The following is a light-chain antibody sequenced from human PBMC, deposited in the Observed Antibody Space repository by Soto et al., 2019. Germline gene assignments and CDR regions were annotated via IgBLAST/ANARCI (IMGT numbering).Light chain of an antibody. CDR2: DAS. V-gene: IGKV3-11*01. J-gene: IGKJ2*01. Sequence: EIVLTQSPATLSLSPGERATLSCRASQSVSSYLAWYQQKPGQAPRLLIYDASNRATGIPARFSGSGSGTDFTLTISRLEPEDSAVYFCQQYDTSARYIFGQGTSLDIK. CDR3: QQYDTSARYI. CDR1: QSVSSY.